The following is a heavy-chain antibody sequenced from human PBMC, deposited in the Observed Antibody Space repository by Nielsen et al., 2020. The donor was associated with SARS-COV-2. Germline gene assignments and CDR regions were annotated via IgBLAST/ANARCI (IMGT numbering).Heavy chain of an antibody. CDR2: INEDGSVV. Sequence: GGSLRLSCAASGLIFSSSWMVWVRQAPGKGLEWVANINEDGSVVNYVDSVKGRFTISRDNAGKSLYLQMNSLRAEDTAVYYCARHDSGRRWFDPWGQGTLVTVSS. J-gene: IGHJ5*02. V-gene: IGHV3-7*02. CDR1: GLIFSSSW. D-gene: IGHD3-10*01. CDR3: ARHDSGRRWFDP.